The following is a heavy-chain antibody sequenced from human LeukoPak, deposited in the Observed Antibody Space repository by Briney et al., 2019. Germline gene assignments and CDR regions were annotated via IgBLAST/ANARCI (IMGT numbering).Heavy chain of an antibody. Sequence: ASVKVSCKVSGYTVRSLPMHWVRQAPGKGLEWMGNFDPKDGETLYAQKFQGRVTMTDDTSTDTAYMELNSLRSDDTAVYYCATATPGYKSNSDACDIWRQGTMVTVSS. CDR2: FDPKDGET. D-gene: IGHD5-18*01. CDR3: ATATPGYKSNSDACDI. CDR1: GYTVRSLP. J-gene: IGHJ3*02. V-gene: IGHV1-24*01.